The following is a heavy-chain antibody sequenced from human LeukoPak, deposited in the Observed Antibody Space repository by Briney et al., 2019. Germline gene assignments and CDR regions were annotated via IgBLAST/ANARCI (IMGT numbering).Heavy chain of an antibody. CDR3: ARDGGIAARGNAFDI. J-gene: IGHJ3*02. CDR1: GYTFTSYY. V-gene: IGHV1-46*01. D-gene: IGHD6-6*01. Sequence: HAASVKVSCKASGYTFTSYYMHWVRQAPGQGLEWMGIINPSGGSTSYAQKFQGRVTMTRDTSTSTVYMELSSLRSEDTAVYYCARDGGIAARGNAFDIWGQGTMVTLSS. CDR2: INPSGGST.